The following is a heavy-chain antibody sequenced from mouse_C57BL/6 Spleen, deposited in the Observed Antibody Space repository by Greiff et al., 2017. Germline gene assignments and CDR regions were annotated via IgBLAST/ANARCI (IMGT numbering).Heavy chain of an antibody. Sequence: VQLQESGAELARPGASVKLSCKASGYTFTSYGISWVKQRTGQGLEWIGEIYPRSGNTYYNEKFKGKATLTADKSSSTAYMELRSLTSEDSAVYFCARFLTTVVAKYFDVWGTGTTVTVSS. V-gene: IGHV1-81*01. CDR1: GYTFTSYG. D-gene: IGHD1-1*01. CDR3: ARFLTTVVAKYFDV. J-gene: IGHJ1*03. CDR2: IYPRSGNT.